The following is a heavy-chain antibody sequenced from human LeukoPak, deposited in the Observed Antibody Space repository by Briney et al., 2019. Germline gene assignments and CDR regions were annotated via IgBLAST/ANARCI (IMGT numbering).Heavy chain of an antibody. Sequence: PGGSLRLSCAASGFTFSNAWMSWVRQAPGKGLEWVGRIKSKTDGGTTDYAAPVKGRFTISRDDSKNTLYLQMNSLKTEDTAVYYCTTDLIMITFGRVPDYWGQGTLVTVSS. V-gene: IGHV3-15*01. J-gene: IGHJ4*02. CDR1: GFTFSNAW. CDR2: IKSKTDGGTT. CDR3: TTDLIMITFGRVPDY. D-gene: IGHD3-16*01.